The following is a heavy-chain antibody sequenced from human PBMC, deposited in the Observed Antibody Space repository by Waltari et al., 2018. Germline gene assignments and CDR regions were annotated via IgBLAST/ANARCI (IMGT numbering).Heavy chain of an antibody. Sequence: EVQLVESGGVVVQPGGSLRLSCAASGFTFDDYTMHWVRQAPGKGLEWVSLIIWDVGSTYYADSVKGRCTISRDNSKNSLYLQMNSLRTEDTALYYCAKDMGPSRYDSSGYFDYWGQGTLVTVSS. CDR3: AKDMGPSRYDSSGYFDY. V-gene: IGHV3-43*01. D-gene: IGHD3-22*01. CDR1: GFTFDDYT. J-gene: IGHJ4*02. CDR2: IIWDVGST.